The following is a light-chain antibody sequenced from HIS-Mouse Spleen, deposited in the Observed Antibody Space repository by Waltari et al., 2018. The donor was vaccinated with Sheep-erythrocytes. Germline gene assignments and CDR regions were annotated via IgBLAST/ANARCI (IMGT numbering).Light chain of an antibody. J-gene: IGKJ1*01. CDR3: QQFNNYPRT. V-gene: IGKV4-1*01. CDR2: WAS. CDR1: QSVLYSSNNKNY. Sequence: DIVMTQSPDSLAVSLGERATINCKSSQSVLYSSNNKNYLAWYQQKPGQPPKLLISWASTRESVVPDRFSGSGSGTDFTLTISSLQPEDFATYYCQQFNNYPRTFGQGTKVEIK.